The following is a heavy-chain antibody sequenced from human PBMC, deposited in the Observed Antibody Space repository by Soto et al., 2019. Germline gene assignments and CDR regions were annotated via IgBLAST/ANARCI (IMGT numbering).Heavy chain of an antibody. J-gene: IGHJ5*02. V-gene: IGHV4-61*08. CDR2: IYNSGST. D-gene: IGHD3-10*01. Sequence: PSETLSLTCTVSGGSIRSGDYYWSWIRQPPGKGLESIGYIYNSGSTNYKPSLKSRVTISVDRSKNQFSLKLSSVTAADTAVYYCARDGGSGSYFFWFDPWGQGTLVTVSS. CDR3: ARDGGSGSYFFWFDP. CDR1: GGSIRSGDYY.